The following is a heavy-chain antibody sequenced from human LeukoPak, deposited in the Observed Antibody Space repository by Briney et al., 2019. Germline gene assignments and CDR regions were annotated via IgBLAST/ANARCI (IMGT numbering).Heavy chain of an antibody. CDR1: GITLSNYG. Sequence: GGSLRLSCGVSGITLSNYGMSWVRQAPGKGLEWVADISDSGGRTNYADSVKGRFTISRDNPKNTLYLHMSSLRAEDTAVYFCAKRGVVIRVILVGFHKEAYYFASWGRGALVTVSS. D-gene: IGHD2-21*01. V-gene: IGHV3-23*01. CDR3: AKRGVVIRVILVGFHKEAYYFAS. J-gene: IGHJ4*02. CDR2: ISDSGGRT.